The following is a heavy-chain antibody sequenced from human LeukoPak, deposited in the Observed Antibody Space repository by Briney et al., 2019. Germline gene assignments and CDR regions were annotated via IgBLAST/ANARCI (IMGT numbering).Heavy chain of an antibody. CDR3: AKDRGYGSGSYYSRDFDY. CDR1: GFTFSSYA. J-gene: IGHJ4*02. Sequence: GGSLRLSCAASGFTFSSYAMSWVRQAPGKGLEWVSAISGSGGSTYYADSVKGRFTISRDNSKNTLYLQMNSLRAEDTAVYYCAKDRGYGSGSYYSRDFDYWGQGTLVTVSS. V-gene: IGHV3-23*01. D-gene: IGHD3-10*01. CDR2: ISGSGGST.